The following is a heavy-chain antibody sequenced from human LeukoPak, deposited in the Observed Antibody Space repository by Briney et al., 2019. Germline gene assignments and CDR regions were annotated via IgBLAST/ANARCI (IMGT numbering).Heavy chain of an antibody. D-gene: IGHD6-6*01. V-gene: IGHV4-34*01. CDR1: GGSLSGYY. Sequence: NPSETLSLTCAVYGGSLSGYYWSWIRQPPGKGLEWIGEINHSGSTNYNPSLKSRVTISVDTSKNQFSLKLSSVTAADTAVYHCARDAATHTAARPFVLWGQGTLVTASS. J-gene: IGHJ4*02. CDR3: ARDAATHTAARPFVL. CDR2: INHSGST.